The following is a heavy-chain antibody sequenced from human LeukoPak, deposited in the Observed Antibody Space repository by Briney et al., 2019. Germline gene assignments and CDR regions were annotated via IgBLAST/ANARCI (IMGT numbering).Heavy chain of an antibody. V-gene: IGHV3-30*04. Sequence: GRSLRLSCAASGLAFSSYAMHWVRQAPGKGLEWVAVTSYDESNKYYGDSVKGRFTISRDNSKNTLYLQMKSLRPEDTAVYYCASSPTYYDILTGYYDYWGQGTLVTVSS. CDR1: GLAFSSYA. CDR3: ASSPTYYDILTGYYDY. CDR2: TSYDESNK. J-gene: IGHJ4*02. D-gene: IGHD3-9*01.